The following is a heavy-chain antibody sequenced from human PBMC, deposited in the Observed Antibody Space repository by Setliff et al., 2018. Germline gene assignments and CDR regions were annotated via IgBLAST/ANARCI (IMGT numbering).Heavy chain of an antibody. CDR1: GGSISSSDFY. J-gene: IGHJ6*03. V-gene: IGHV4-39*01. CDR3: ARHDARGYYYYMDV. CDR2: IYYSGTT. Sequence: SETLSLTFTVSGGSISSSDFYWGWIRQPPGKGLEWIGGIYYSGTTYYNPSLKSPVTISIDTSKNQFSLKLSSVTAADTAIYYCARHDARGYYYYMDVWGEGTTVTVSS. D-gene: IGHD3-10*01.